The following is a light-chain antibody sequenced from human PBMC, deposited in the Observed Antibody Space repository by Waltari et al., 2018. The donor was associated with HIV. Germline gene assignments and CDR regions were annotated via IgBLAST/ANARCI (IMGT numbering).Light chain of an antibody. J-gene: IGLJ2*01. Sequence: SSDLTQDPSVSEALGQTVTLTRQRVSLRSYYASWYQQKSVQAPVVVFFGRNNRPPGIPDRFSGSSSGNTASLTITGAQAEDEADYYCHSRDSSGHHVLFGGGTKVTVL. CDR1: SLRSYY. CDR3: HSRDSSGHHVL. CDR2: GRN. V-gene: IGLV3-19*01.